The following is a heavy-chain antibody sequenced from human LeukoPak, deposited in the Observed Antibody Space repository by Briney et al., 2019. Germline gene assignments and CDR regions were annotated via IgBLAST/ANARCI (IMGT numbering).Heavy chain of an antibody. CDR1: GFTFSSYE. D-gene: IGHD5-18*01. Sequence: PGGSLRLSCAASGFTFSSYEMNWVRQAPGKGLEWVSYISSSGSTIYYADSVKGRFTISRDNSKSTLFLQMNSLRAEDTAVYYCAKMARYSYVGVYYFDYWGQGTLVTVSS. CDR3: AKMARYSYVGVYYFDY. V-gene: IGHV3-48*03. J-gene: IGHJ4*02. CDR2: ISSSGSTI.